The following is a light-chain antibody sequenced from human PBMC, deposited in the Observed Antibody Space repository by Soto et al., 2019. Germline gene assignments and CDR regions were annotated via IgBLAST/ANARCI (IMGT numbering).Light chain of an antibody. V-gene: IGKV3-15*01. CDR1: QGVTTY. CDR3: QQYGSSPTT. CDR2: DVS. J-gene: IGKJ1*01. Sequence: IVMTQSPATLSVSPGKRATLSCRAGQGVTTYFAWYQQKSGQSPRLLIYDVSTRATGVPARFSGTGSETDFTLTISSLEPEDFAVYHCQQYGSSPTTFGQGTKVDIK.